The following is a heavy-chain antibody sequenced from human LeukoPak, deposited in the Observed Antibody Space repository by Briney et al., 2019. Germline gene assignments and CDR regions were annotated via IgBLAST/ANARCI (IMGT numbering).Heavy chain of an antibody. CDR1: GYTFTGYG. D-gene: IGHD3-10*01. CDR3: ARAFTMVRGAPFGY. Sequence: ASVKVSCKASGYTFTGYGISWVRQAPGQGLEWMGWISAYNGNTNYAQKLQGRVTMTTDTSTSTAYMELRSLRSDDTAVYYCARAFTMVRGAPFGYWGQGTLVTVSS. CDR2: ISAYNGNT. V-gene: IGHV1-18*01. J-gene: IGHJ4*02.